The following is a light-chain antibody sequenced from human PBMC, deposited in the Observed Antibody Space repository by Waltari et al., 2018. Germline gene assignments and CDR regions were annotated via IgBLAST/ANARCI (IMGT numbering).Light chain of an antibody. CDR2: GAA. CDR3: QQYNNWPPYT. V-gene: IGKV3-15*01. CDR1: QSVSSN. Sequence: EIVMTQSPATLSVSPGERATLSCRASQSVSSNLAWYQQKPGQAPRLLLYGAATRATCIPARFSGSGSGTEFTLTISSMQSEDFAVYYCQQYNNWPPYTFGQGTKLEIK. J-gene: IGKJ2*01.